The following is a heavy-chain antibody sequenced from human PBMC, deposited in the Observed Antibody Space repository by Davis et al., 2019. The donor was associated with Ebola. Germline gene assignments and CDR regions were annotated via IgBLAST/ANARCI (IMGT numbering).Heavy chain of an antibody. D-gene: IGHD6-19*01. Sequence: MPSETLSLTCAVYGGSFSGYYWSWIRQPPGKGLEWIGYIYYSGSTYYNPSLKSRVTISVDTSKNQFSLKLSSVTAADTAVYYCARGPSVAGHDYWGQGTLVTVSS. CDR3: ARGPSVAGHDY. CDR2: IYYSGST. CDR1: GGSFSGYY. V-gene: IGHV4-34*01. J-gene: IGHJ4*02.